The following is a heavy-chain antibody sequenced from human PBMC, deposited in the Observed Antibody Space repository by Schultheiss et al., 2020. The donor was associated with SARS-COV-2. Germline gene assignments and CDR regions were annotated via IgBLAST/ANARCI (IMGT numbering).Heavy chain of an antibody. CDR2: ISGSGGST. D-gene: IGHD3-10*01. CDR3: ARDQRGNTFGQNYYYFMDL. J-gene: IGHJ6*03. CDR1: GFTFSSYS. V-gene: IGHV3-23*01. Sequence: GGSLRLSCAASGFTFSSYSMNWVSQAPGKGLEWVSAISGSGGSTYYADSVKGRFTISRDDSKNTVFLQMTSLRAEDTAVYYCARDQRGNTFGQNYYYFMDLWGKGTTVTVSS.